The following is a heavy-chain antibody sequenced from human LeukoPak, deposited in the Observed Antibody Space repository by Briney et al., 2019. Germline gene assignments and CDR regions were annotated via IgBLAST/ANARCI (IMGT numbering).Heavy chain of an antibody. CDR3: ARGARNVLRLFRPFDY. D-gene: IGHD3-3*01. CDR1: GGSFSGYY. V-gene: IGHV4-34*01. CDR2: INHSGST. J-gene: IGHJ4*02. Sequence: PSETLSLTCAVYGGSFSGYYWSWIRQPPGKGLEWIGEINHSGSTNYNPSLKSRVTISVDTSKNQFSLKLSSVTAADTAVYYCARGARNVLRLFRPFDYWGQGTLVTVSS.